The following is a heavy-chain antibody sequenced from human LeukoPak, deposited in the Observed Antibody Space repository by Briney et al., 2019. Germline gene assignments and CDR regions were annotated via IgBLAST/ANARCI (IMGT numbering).Heavy chain of an antibody. D-gene: IGHD3-9*01. CDR1: GFTFSNHG. V-gene: IGHV3-23*01. Sequence: GGSLRLSCAASGFTFSNHGMNWVRQAPGKGLEWLSGVSPPGGGTYYADSVKGRFTISRDNAKNTLYLQMNSLRAEDTAVYYCARDILTGFFGNWGQGTLVTVSS. J-gene: IGHJ4*02. CDR3: ARDILTGFFGN. CDR2: VSPPGGGT.